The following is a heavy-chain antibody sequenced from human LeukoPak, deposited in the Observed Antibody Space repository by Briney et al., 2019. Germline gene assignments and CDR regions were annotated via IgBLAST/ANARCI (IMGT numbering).Heavy chain of an antibody. CDR1: GYTFTSYA. Sequence: ASVKVSCKASGYTFTSYAMNWVRQAPGQGLEWMGWINTNTGNPTYAQGFTGRFVFSLDTSVSTAYLQVSSLKAEDTAVYYCARPGYCSGGSCYVGWFDPWGQGTLVTVSS. J-gene: IGHJ5*02. D-gene: IGHD2-15*01. CDR3: ARPGYCSGGSCYVGWFDP. V-gene: IGHV7-4-1*02. CDR2: INTNTGNP.